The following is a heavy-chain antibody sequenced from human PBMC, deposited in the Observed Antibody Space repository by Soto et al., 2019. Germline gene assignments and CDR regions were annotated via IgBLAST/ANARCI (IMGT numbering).Heavy chain of an antibody. CDR2: IYHSGST. V-gene: IGHV4-4*02. CDR3: ARVNGAVAGVLPFDY. D-gene: IGHD6-19*01. J-gene: IGHJ4*02. Sequence: QVQLQESGPGLVKPSGTLSLTCAVSGGSISSSNWWSWVRQPPGKGLEWIGEIYHSGSTNYNPSLKSRVTISVDKSKNQFPLERSSVTAADTAVYYWARVNGAVAGVLPFDYWGQGTLVTVSS. CDR1: GGSISSSNW.